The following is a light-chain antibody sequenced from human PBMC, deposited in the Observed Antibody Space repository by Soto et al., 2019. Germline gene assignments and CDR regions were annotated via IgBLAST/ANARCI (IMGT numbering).Light chain of an antibody. CDR1: QSLSNN. CDR3: QQYGSSPRT. V-gene: IGKV3-20*01. Sequence: EIVMTQSPDTLSVSPGERATLSCRASQSLSNNLAWYQQRPGQAPRLLIYGASSRATGIPDRFSGSGSGTDFTLTISRLEPEDFAVYYCQQYGSSPRTFGQGTKVDI. J-gene: IGKJ1*01. CDR2: GAS.